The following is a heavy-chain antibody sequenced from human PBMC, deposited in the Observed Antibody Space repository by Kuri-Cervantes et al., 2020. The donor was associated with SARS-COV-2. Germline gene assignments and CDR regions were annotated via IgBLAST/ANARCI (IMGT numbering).Heavy chain of an antibody. D-gene: IGHD7-27*01. Sequence: GESLKISCEASGFTFSTYSMNWVRQAPGKGLEWVSSISSSSSYIYDADSVKGRFTISRDNAKNSLYLQMNSLRAEDTAVYYCARDLRLGKSLDYWGQGTLVTVSS. J-gene: IGHJ4*02. V-gene: IGHV3-21*01. CDR1: GFTFSTYS. CDR2: ISSSSSYI. CDR3: ARDLRLGKSLDY.